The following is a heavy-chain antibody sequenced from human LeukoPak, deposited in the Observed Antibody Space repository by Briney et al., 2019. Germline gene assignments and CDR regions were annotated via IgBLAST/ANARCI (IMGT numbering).Heavy chain of an antibody. CDR2: ISAYNGNT. Sequence: GASVKVSCKASGYTFTSYGVSWVRQAPGQGLEWMGWISAYNGNTNYAQKFQGWVTMTRDTSISTAYMELSRLRSDDTAVYYCARGLSIAARGYPNYYYYGMDVWGQGTTVTVSS. V-gene: IGHV1-18*01. CDR3: ARGLSIAARGYPNYYYYGMDV. J-gene: IGHJ6*02. CDR1: GYTFTSYG. D-gene: IGHD6-6*01.